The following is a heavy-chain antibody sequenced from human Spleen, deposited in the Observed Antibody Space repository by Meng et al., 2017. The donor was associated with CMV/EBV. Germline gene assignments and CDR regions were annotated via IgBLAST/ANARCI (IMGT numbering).Heavy chain of an antibody. CDR3: AKDAGQGSYYYYYGMDV. J-gene: IGHJ6*02. D-gene: IGHD1-26*01. CDR2: ISWVSGSI. CDR1: GFIFGDFG. V-gene: IGHV3-9*03. Sequence: SLKISCAASGFIFGDFGMSWVRQAPGKGLEWVSGISWVSGSIGYADSVKGRFTISRDNAKNSLYLQMNSLRAEDMALYYCAKDAGQGSYYYYYGMDVWGQGTTVTVSS.